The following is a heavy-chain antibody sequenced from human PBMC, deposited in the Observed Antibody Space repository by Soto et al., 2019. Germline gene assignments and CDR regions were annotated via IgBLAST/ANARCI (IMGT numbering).Heavy chain of an antibody. CDR2: IKQDGSEK. D-gene: IGHD1-1*01. V-gene: IGHV3-7*05. CDR1: GFTFSSYW. CDR3: ARCLTTGSEYFQH. Sequence: EVQLVESGGGLVQPGGSLRLSCAASGFTFSSYWMSWVRQAPGKGLEWVANIKQDGSEKYYVDSVKGRFTISRDNAKNSLYLQMNSLRAEDTAVYYCARCLTTGSEYFQHWGQGTLVTVSS. J-gene: IGHJ1*01.